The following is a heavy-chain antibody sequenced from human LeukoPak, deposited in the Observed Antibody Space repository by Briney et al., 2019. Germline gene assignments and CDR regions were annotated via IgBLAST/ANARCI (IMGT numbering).Heavy chain of an antibody. CDR2: INHSGST. CDR3: ARGPWYSSSWYPNWFDP. D-gene: IGHD6-13*01. V-gene: IGHV4-34*01. CDR1: GGSFSGYY. Sequence: SETLSLTCAVYGGSFSGYYWGWIRQPPGKGLEWIGEINHSGSTNYNPSLKSRVTISVDTSKNQFSLKLSSVTAADTAVYYCARGPWYSSSWYPNWFDPWGQGTLVTVSS. J-gene: IGHJ5*02.